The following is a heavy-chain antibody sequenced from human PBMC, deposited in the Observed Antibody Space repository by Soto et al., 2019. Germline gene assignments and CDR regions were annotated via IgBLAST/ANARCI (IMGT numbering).Heavy chain of an antibody. J-gene: IGHJ4*02. V-gene: IGHV3-30-3*01. Sequence: QVQLVESGGGVVQPGRSLRLSCAASGFTFSSYAMHWVRQAPGKGLVWVAVISYDGSNKYYADSVKGRFTISRDNSKNTLYLQMNSLRAEDTTVYYCAIEETANLGVDYWGQRTLVTVSS. CDR2: ISYDGSNK. CDR3: AIEETANLGVDY. D-gene: IGHD3-16*01. CDR1: GFTFSSYA.